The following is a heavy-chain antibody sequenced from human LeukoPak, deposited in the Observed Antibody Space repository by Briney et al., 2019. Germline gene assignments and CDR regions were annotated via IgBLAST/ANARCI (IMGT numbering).Heavy chain of an antibody. CDR3: AGGIGRYSSSYFDY. V-gene: IGHV1-2*02. CDR1: GYTFTVYY. J-gene: IGHJ4*02. D-gene: IGHD1-26*01. Sequence: ASVRVSCKTSGYTFTVYYIHWVRQAPGQGLEWMGWINPNSGGTNYAQKFQGRVTMTGDTSISTAYMELSRLRSDDTAVYYCAGGIGRYSSSYFDYWGQGTLVTVSS. CDR2: INPNSGGT.